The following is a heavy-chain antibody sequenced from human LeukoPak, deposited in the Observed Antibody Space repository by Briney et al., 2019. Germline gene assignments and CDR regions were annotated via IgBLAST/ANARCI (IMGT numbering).Heavy chain of an antibody. CDR3: LVTTRSRGFDY. J-gene: IGHJ4*02. V-gene: IGHV3-23*01. CDR1: GFNFSSYA. D-gene: IGHD1/OR15-1a*01. CDR2: ISGSGGST. Sequence: GGSLRLSCAASGFNFSSYAMSWVCQAPGKGLEWVSAISGSGGSTYYADSVKGRFTISRDNPKNSVYLQMSSLRAEDTAVYYCLVTTRSRGFDYWGQGTLVTVSS.